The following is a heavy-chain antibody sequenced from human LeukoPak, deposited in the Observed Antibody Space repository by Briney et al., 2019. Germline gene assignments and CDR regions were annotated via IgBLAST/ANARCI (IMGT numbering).Heavy chain of an antibody. Sequence: WGSLRLSCTSLGFIFDDYGMPWVRQAPGKGLEWVAFIRYDASREYYVDSVKGRFTISRDNSKNTLYLQMSSLRVEDTAVYYCAKVGASYYGIDYWGQGARVTVSS. D-gene: IGHD1-26*01. J-gene: IGHJ4*02. CDR2: IRYDASRE. CDR3: AKVGASYYGIDY. CDR1: GFIFDDYG. V-gene: IGHV3-30*02.